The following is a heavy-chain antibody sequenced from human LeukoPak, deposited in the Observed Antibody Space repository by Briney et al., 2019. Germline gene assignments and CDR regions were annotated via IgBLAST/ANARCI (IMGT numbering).Heavy chain of an antibody. CDR1: GFTFSSYG. V-gene: IGHV3-30*18. J-gene: IGHJ4*02. CDR3: AKAPTVTQRGYFDY. Sequence: GGSLRLSCAASGFTFSSYGMHWVRQAPGKGLEWVAVISNDGTNKYYADSVKGRFTISRDNSKNMVYLQMSSLRGEDTAVYYCAKAPTVTQRGYFDYWGQGTLVTVSP. CDR2: ISNDGTNK. D-gene: IGHD4-11*01.